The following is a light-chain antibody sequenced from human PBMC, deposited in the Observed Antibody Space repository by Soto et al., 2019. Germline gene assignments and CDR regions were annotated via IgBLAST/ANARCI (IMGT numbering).Light chain of an antibody. CDR1: SIGTKR. CDR2: DDS. Sequence: SYELTQPPSVSVAPGQAARITCGGNSIGTKRVHWYQQKPGQAPVMLVYDDSGRPSGIPARFSGSNSGNTATLTISRVEAEDEADYYCQVWDSSSDHYVFGTGTKVTVL. CDR3: QVWDSSSDHYV. V-gene: IGLV3-21*02. J-gene: IGLJ1*01.